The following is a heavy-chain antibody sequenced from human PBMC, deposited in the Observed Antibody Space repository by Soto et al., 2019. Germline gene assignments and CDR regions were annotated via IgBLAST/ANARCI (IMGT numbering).Heavy chain of an antibody. Sequence: ASVNVSCKASGYTFSRYDMHWAGLDPGQGLEWMGWISPNSGGTNYAQKFQGRVTMTLDTSISTAYMELSRLRSDDTAVYYCARDLRRSGNGMDVWRQGNTVNVS. CDR2: ISPNSGGT. CDR1: GYTFSRYD. CDR3: ARDLRRSGNGMDV. D-gene: IGHD3-10*01. J-gene: IGHJ6*02. V-gene: IGHV1-2*02.